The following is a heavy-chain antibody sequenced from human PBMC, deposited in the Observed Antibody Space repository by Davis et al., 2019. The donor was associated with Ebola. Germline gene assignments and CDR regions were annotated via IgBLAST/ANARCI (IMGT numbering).Heavy chain of an antibody. J-gene: IGHJ6*02. CDR2: ISAYNGNT. D-gene: IGHD5-12*01. V-gene: IGHV1-18*01. CDR1: GGTFTSYG. CDR3: ARDLGLRYDYYGMDV. Sequence: ASVKVSCKASGGTFTSYGISWVRQAPGQGLEWMGWISAYNGNTNYAQKFQGWVTMTRDTSISTAYMELSRLRSDDTAVYYCARDLGLRYDYYGMDVWGQGTTVTVSS.